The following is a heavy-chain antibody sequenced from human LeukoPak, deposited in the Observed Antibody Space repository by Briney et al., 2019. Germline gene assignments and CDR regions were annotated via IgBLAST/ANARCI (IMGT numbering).Heavy chain of an antibody. CDR3: ASDFWSGYYTPMGVNY. V-gene: IGHV3-74*01. CDR2: INSDGNST. Sequence: GGSLRLSCAASGFTFSSYAMSWVRQAPGKGLVWVSRINSDGNSTNYADSVKGRFTISRDNAKNTLYLQMNSLRAEDTAVYYCASDFWSGYYTPMGVNYWGQGTLVTVSS. J-gene: IGHJ4*02. CDR1: GFTFSSYA. D-gene: IGHD3-3*01.